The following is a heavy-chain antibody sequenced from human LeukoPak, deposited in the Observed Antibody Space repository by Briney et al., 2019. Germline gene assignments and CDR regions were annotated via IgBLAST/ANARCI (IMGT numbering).Heavy chain of an antibody. V-gene: IGHV4-39*01. CDR2: IYYSGST. CDR1: GGSISSSSYY. D-gene: IGHD4-23*01. J-gene: IGHJ5*02. CDR3: ARASTTVVTDWFDP. Sequence: KASETLSLTCTVSGGSISSSSYYWGWIRQPPGKGLEWIGSIYYSGSTYYNPSLKSRVTISVDTSKNQFSLKLSSVTAADTAVYYCARASTTVVTDWFDPWGQGTLVTVSS.